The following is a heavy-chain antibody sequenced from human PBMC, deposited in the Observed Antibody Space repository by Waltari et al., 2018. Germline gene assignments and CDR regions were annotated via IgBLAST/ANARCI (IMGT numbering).Heavy chain of an antibody. D-gene: IGHD3-22*01. Sequence: EVQLLESGGGLVQPGGSLRLSCAVSGFTFSNFSMSGVRQAPGKGLNWASLRSSMGNDTIYAESGKGRFISTRDNSKDTLYLQMNSLRADDTAIYYCAKDPTYYYDSTGWGQWGPGTLVTVSS. J-gene: IGHJ4*02. CDR1: GFTFSNFS. V-gene: IGHV3-23*01. CDR3: AKDPTYYYDSTGWGQ. CDR2: RSSMGNDT.